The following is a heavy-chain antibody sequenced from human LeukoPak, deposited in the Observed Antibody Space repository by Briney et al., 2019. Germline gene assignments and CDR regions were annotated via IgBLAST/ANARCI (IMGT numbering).Heavy chain of an antibody. CDR2: IYTSGST. CDR1: GGSISSYY. V-gene: IGHV4-4*07. D-gene: IGHD2-15*01. J-gene: IGHJ5*02. Sequence: PSETLSLTCTVSGGSISSYYWSWIRQPAGKGLEWIGRIYTSGSTNYNPSLESRVTISVDTSKNQFSLKLSSVTAADTAVYYCARVPYCSGGSCYSWFDPWGQGTLVTVSS. CDR3: ARVPYCSGGSCYSWFDP.